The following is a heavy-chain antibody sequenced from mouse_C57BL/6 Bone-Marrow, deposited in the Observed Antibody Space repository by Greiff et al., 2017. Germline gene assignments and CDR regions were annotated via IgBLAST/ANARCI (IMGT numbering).Heavy chain of an antibody. Sequence: VQLQQPGAELVNPGASVKMSCKASGYTFTSYWITWVKQRPGQGLEWIGDIYPGSGSTNYNEKFKSKATLTVDTSSSTAYMQLSSLTSEDSAVYYCARESIYYGNYVGFAYWGQGTLVTVSA. CDR1: GYTFTSYW. V-gene: IGHV1-55*01. J-gene: IGHJ3*01. D-gene: IGHD2-1*01. CDR2: IYPGSGST. CDR3: ARESIYYGNYVGFAY.